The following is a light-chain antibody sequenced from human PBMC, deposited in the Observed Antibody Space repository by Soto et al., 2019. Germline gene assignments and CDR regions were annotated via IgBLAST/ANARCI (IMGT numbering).Light chain of an antibody. CDR2: DVT. CDR3: CSYAGSYTWV. V-gene: IGLV2-11*01. Sequence: QSALTQPRSVSGSPGQSVTISCAGTNSDVGGYNFVSWYQQHPGKAPKLMIYDVTERPSGVPDRFSGSKSGNTASLTISGLQAEDEADYSCCSYAGSYTWVFGGGTKLTVL. CDR1: NSDVGGYNF. J-gene: IGLJ2*01.